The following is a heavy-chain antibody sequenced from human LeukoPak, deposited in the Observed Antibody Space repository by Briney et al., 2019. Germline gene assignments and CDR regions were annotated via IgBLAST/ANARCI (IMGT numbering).Heavy chain of an antibody. Sequence: PGGSLRLSCAASGFTSSGSAMHWVRQDSGKGLEWVGRIRSKANSYATAYAASVQGRFTISRDDSKNTAYLQMNSLKTEDTAVYYCTRLDCSSTSCSDYWGQGTLVTVSS. CDR3: TRLDCSSTSCSDY. V-gene: IGHV3-73*01. CDR1: GFTSSGSA. J-gene: IGHJ4*02. CDR2: IRSKANSYAT. D-gene: IGHD2-2*01.